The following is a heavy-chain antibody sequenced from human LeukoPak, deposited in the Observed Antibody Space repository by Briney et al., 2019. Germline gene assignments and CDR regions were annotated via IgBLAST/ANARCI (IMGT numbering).Heavy chain of an antibody. J-gene: IGHJ4*02. Sequence: GGSLRLSRAASGFTFSDYYMSWIRQAPGKGLEWVSYISSSGSTIYYADSVKGRFTISRDNAKNSLYLQMNSLRAEDTAVYYCAREGTAMVRTFDYWGQGTLVTVSS. V-gene: IGHV3-11*01. CDR2: ISSSGSTI. D-gene: IGHD5-18*01. CDR1: GFTFSDYY. CDR3: AREGTAMVRTFDY.